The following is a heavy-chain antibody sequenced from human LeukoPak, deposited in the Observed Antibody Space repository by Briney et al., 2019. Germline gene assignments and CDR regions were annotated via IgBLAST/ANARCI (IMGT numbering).Heavy chain of an antibody. Sequence: GESLKISCKGSGYRFTSNWIGWVCQIPGKGLEWMGSIYGGDSDTRYSPSFQGQVTISAVKSISTAYLQWSSLKASDTAMYYCARGDYFDCWGQGTLVTVSS. CDR1: GYRFTSNW. CDR3: ARGDYFDC. CDR2: IYGGDSDT. V-gene: IGHV5-51*01. J-gene: IGHJ4*02.